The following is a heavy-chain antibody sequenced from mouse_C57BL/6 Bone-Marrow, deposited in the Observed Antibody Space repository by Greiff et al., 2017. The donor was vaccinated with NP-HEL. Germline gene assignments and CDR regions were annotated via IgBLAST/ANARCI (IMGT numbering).Heavy chain of an antibody. CDR1: GYTFTSYW. CDR3: ARRDFYYDYDWYFDV. V-gene: IGHV1-64*01. CDR2: IHPNSGST. D-gene: IGHD2-4*01. Sequence: VQLQQPGAELVKPGASVKLSCKASGYTFTSYWMHWVKQRPGQGLEWIGMIHPNSGSTNYNEKFKSKATLTVDKSSSTAYMQLSSLTSEDSAVYYCARRDFYYDYDWYFDVWGTGTTVTVSS. J-gene: IGHJ1*03.